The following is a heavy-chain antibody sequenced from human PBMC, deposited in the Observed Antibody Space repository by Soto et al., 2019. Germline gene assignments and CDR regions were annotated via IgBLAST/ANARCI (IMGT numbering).Heavy chain of an antibody. Sequence: PSETLSLTCAVYGGSFINYSWTWIRQAPGKGLEWIGEVNHSGKTDYNPSLKSRGTISLDTSKNQFSLKLTSVTAADTAIYYCAAMYYDFWSATLNSAYWGQGTPVTVSS. CDR2: VNHSGKT. CDR1: GGSFINYS. D-gene: IGHD3-3*01. J-gene: IGHJ4*02. V-gene: IGHV4-34*01. CDR3: AAMYYDFWSATLNSAY.